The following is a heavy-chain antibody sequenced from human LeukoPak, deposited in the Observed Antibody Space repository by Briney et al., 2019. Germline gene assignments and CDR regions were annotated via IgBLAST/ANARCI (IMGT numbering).Heavy chain of an antibody. CDR2: IYYSGST. V-gene: IGHV4-39*07. D-gene: IGHD2-21*02. CDR3: AAWCGGDCRNFDY. Sequence: SETLSLTCTVSGGSISSSSYYWGWIRQPPGKGLEWIGSIYYSGSTYYNPSLKSRVTISVDPSKNQFSLKLSSVTAADTAVYYCAAWCGGDCRNFDYWGQGTLVTVSS. CDR1: GGSISSSSYY. J-gene: IGHJ4*02.